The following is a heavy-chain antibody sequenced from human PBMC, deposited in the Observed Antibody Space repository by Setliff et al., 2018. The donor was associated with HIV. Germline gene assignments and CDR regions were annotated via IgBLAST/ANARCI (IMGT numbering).Heavy chain of an antibody. CDR1: GFTFSDYY. J-gene: IGHJ6*03. V-gene: IGHV3-11*04. CDR2: IGSSGSAV. Sequence: GGSLRLSCAASGFTFSDYYMTWIRQAPGKGLEWVSYIGSSGSAVNYADSVKGRFTISRDNAKNSLHLQMSSLRAEDTAVYYCARDSPQGWNRPRDMDVWGKGTTVTVS. CDR3: ARDSPQGWNRPRDMDV. D-gene: IGHD1-1*01.